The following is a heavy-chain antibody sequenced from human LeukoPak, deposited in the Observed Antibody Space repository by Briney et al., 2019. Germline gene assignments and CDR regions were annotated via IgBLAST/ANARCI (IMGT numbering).Heavy chain of an antibody. CDR3: ARGRIRAVPAAMPPYFDY. J-gene: IGHJ4*02. D-gene: IGHD2-2*01. V-gene: IGHV4-61*01. Sequence: SETLSLTCTVSGGSVSSGNYYWRWIRQPPGRGLEWVGYIYYSGSTNYNPSLKSRVTISVDTSKNQFSLKLSSVTAADTAVYYCARGRIRAVPAAMPPYFDYWGQGTLVTVSS. CDR1: GGSVSSGNYY. CDR2: IYYSGST.